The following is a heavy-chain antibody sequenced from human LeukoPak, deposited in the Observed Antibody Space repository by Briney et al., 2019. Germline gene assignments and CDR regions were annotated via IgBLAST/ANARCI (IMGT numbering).Heavy chain of an antibody. D-gene: IGHD5-18*01. Sequence: GGSLRLSCAASGFTVSSNYMSWVRQAPGKGLEWVSVIYSGGSTYYADSVKGRFTISKDNSKNTLYLQMNSLRAEDTAVYYCARGLIQLWLDYWGQGTLVTVSS. CDR2: IYSGGST. CDR3: ARGLIQLWLDY. V-gene: IGHV3-66*02. J-gene: IGHJ4*02. CDR1: GFTVSSNY.